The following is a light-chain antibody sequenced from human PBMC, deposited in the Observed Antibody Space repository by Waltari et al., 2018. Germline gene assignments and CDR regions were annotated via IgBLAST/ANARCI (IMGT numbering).Light chain of an antibody. Sequence: QPALTQPRSVSGSPGQSVSISCTGTSSHVGGYNSVSWYQQHPGKAPKLMIYAVSKRPSGVPDRFSGSKSGNTASLTSSGLQAEDDADYYCCSYAGSYTYVFGTGTKFTVL. J-gene: IGLJ1*01. CDR1: SSHVGGYNS. CDR3: CSYAGSYTYV. V-gene: IGLV2-11*01. CDR2: AVS.